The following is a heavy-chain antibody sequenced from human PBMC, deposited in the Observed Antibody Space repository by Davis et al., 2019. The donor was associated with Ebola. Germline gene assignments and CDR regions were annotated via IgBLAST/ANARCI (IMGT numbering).Heavy chain of an antibody. Sequence: GGSLRLSCAASGFTFSGSAMHWVRQASGKGLEWVSSISSSSSYIYYADSVKGRFTISRDNAKNSLYLQMNSLRAEDTAVYYCARESGTTFDYWGQGTLVTVSS. CDR2: ISSSSSYI. D-gene: IGHD1-14*01. V-gene: IGHV3-21*01. CDR1: GFTFSGSA. J-gene: IGHJ4*02. CDR3: ARESGTTFDY.